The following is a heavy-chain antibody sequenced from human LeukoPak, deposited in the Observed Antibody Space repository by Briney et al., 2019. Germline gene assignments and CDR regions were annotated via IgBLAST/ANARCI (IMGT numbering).Heavy chain of an antibody. J-gene: IGHJ4*02. Sequence: PGRSLRLSCAASGFSFDDYAMHWVRQAPGKGLGWVSGITWNSGDIDYADSVKGRFIISRDNAKNSLFLQMNSLRPEDTAVYYCATHGYSELRYFDWSTNEWGQGTLVTVSS. CDR1: GFSFDDYA. V-gene: IGHV3-9*01. CDR2: ITWNSGDI. D-gene: IGHD3-9*01. CDR3: ATHGYSELRYFDWSTNE.